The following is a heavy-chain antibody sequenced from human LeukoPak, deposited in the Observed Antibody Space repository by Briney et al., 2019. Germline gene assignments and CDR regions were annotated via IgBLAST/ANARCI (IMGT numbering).Heavy chain of an antibody. V-gene: IGHV3-48*01. CDR1: GFTFSSFS. Sequence: GGSLRLSCAASGFTFSSFSMNWVRQAPGKGLEWISYISSSGPTIYYADSVKGRFTISRDNAKNSVYLQMNSLRAEDTAVYYCARAKRNGFDIWGQGTMVTVSS. CDR2: ISSSGPTI. CDR3: ARAKRNGFDI. J-gene: IGHJ3*02.